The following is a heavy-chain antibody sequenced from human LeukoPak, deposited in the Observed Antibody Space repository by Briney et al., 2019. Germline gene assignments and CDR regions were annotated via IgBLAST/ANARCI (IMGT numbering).Heavy chain of an antibody. CDR2: IYYSGST. CDR1: GGSISSYY. CDR3: ARDGVGYSSSSELDY. Sequence: SETLSLTCTVSGGSISSYYWSWIRQPPGKGLEWIGYIYYSGSTNYNPSLKSRVTISVDTSKNQFSLKLSSVTAADTAVYYCARDGVGYSSSSELDYWGQGTLVTVSS. J-gene: IGHJ4*02. V-gene: IGHV4-59*01. D-gene: IGHD6-6*01.